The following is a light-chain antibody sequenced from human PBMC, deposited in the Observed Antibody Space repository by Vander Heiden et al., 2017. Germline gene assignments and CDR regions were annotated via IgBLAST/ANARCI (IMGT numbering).Light chain of an antibody. CDR3: SSYTSSSTLVI. CDR2: EVR. CDR1: SSDVDTYKY. J-gene: IGLJ2*01. V-gene: IGLV2-14*01. Sequence: QSALTQPASVSGSPGQSLTISCTGASSDVDTYKYVSWYQQHPGKAPKLMIYEVRNRPSGVSNRFSGSKSGNTASLTISGLQAEDEADYYCSSYTSSSTLVIFGGGTKLTVL.